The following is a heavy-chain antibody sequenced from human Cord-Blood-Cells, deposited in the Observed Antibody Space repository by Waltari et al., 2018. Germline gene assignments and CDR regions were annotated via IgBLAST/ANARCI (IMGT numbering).Heavy chain of an antibody. D-gene: IGHD3-10*01. CDR2: IIHIFGTA. CDR3: ARGGEYYFDY. V-gene: IGHV1-69*01. CDR1: GGTFSSYA. J-gene: IGHJ4*02. Sequence: QVQLVQSGAEVKKPGSSVKVSCEASGGTFSSYAISWVRQAPGQGLEWMGGIIHIFGTANCAQKFQGRVKITADESTSTTYMELSGLRSGDTAVYYCARGGEYYFDYWGQGTLVTVSS.